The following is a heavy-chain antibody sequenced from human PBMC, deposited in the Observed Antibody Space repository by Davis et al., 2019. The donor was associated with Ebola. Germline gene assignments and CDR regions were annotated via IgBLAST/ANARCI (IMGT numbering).Heavy chain of an antibody. J-gene: IGHJ6*04. V-gene: IGHV4-34*01. CDR3: ASIIIVPAAMWGDYYYYGMDV. CDR1: GCSISPSV. D-gene: IGHD2-2*01. Sequence: SETLSLTCTVSGCSISPSVFPWIRYPPGTARESMGEINHSGSINYNPSLKSRVTISVDKSKNQFSLKLSSVTAADTAVYYCASIIIVPAAMWGDYYYYGMDVWGKGTTVTVSS. CDR2: INHSGSI.